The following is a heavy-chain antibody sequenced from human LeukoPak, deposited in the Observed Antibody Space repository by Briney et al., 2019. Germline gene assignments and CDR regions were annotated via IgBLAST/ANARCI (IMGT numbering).Heavy chain of an antibody. J-gene: IGHJ4*02. V-gene: IGHV1-46*01. Sequence: GASVKVSCKASGYTFTSYYMHWVRQAPGQGLEWMGIINPSGGSTSYAQKFQGRVTMTRDMSTSTVYMELSSLRSEDTAVYYCARDSGYYDSSGYLSYFDYRGQGTLVTVSS. CDR2: INPSGGST. D-gene: IGHD3-22*01. CDR3: ARDSGYYDSSGYLSYFDY. CDR1: GYTFTSYY.